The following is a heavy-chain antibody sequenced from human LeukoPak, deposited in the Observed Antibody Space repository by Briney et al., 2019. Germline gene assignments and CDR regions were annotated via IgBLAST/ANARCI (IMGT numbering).Heavy chain of an antibody. CDR1: GFTFSSYW. V-gene: IGHV3-74*01. Sequence: PGGSLRLSCAASGFTFSSYWMHWVRQAPGKGLVWVSRINTDGRSTNYADSVKGRFTISRDNGKNTLYLQMNGLTAEDTALYYCARGIAVSGTEGGGYWGQGTLVTVSS. J-gene: IGHJ4*02. CDR2: INTDGRST. CDR3: ARGIAVSGTEGGGY. D-gene: IGHD6-19*01.